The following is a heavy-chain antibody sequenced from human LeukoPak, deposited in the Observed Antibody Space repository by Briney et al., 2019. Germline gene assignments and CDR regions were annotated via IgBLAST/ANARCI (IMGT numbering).Heavy chain of an antibody. J-gene: IGHJ6*02. CDR1: GFTFGDYA. CDR2: IRSKTFGGTS. Sequence: PGGSLRLSCTASGFTFGDYAMSWVRQAPGKGLEWLGLIRSKTFGGTSEYTASVKGRFTISRDDSKSIAYLQMNSLKTEDTAVYYCSRDLVAASASNYYYYAMDVWGQGTTVTVSS. D-gene: IGHD6-13*01. V-gene: IGHV3-49*04. CDR3: SRDLVAASASNYYYYAMDV.